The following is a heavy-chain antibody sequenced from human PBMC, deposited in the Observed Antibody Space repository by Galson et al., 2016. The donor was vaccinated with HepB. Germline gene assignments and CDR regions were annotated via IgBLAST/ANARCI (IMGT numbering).Heavy chain of an antibody. V-gene: IGHV4-34*01. Sequence: SETLSLTCAVYGGSFNAYYWTWIRQAPGKGLEWIGEINYTGSTKYNPSLKSRVNISVDTSENQFSLKLRSMTAADTAMYYCARVEVAATNWFGPWGQGTLVTVSS. J-gene: IGHJ5*02. CDR1: GGSFNAYY. D-gene: IGHD2-15*01. CDR3: ARVEVAATNWFGP. CDR2: INYTGST.